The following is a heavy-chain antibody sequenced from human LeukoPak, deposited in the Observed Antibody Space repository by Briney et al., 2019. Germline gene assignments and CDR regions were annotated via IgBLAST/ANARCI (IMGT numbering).Heavy chain of an antibody. CDR2: IYYSGST. J-gene: IGHJ6*02. Sequence: PSGSLSLTCTVSGGSISSSSYYWGWIRQPPGKGLEWIGRIYYSGSTYYNPSLKSRVTISVDTSKNQFSLKLSSVTAADTAVYYCARPNFYYYGMDVWGQGTTVTVSS. CDR1: GGSISSSSYY. CDR3: ARPNFYYYGMDV. V-gene: IGHV4-39*01. D-gene: IGHD2-8*01.